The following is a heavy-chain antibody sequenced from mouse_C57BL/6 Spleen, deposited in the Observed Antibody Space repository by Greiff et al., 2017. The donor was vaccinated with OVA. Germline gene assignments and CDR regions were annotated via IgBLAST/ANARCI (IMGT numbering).Heavy chain of an antibody. CDR1: GFTFSDYG. CDR3: ARYYGGSFDV. D-gene: IGHD1-1*01. Sequence: DVHLVESGGGLVKPGGSLKLSCAASGFTFSDYGMHWVRQAPEKGLEWVAYISSGSSTIYYADTVKGRFTISRDNAKNTLFLQMTSLRSEDTAMYYCARYYGGSFDVWGTGTTVTVSS. J-gene: IGHJ1*03. V-gene: IGHV5-17*01. CDR2: ISSGSSTI.